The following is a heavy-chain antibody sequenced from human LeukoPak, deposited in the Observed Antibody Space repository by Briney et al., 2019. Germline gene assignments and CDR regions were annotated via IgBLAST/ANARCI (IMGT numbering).Heavy chain of an antibody. CDR3: ARVTSIFGGYYMDV. V-gene: IGHV1-18*01. CDR2: ISAYSGNT. CDR1: GYTFTTYA. Sequence: ASVKVSCKASGYTFTTYAMSWVRQAPGQGLEWMGWISAYSGNTNYAQKLQGRVTMTTDTSTSTAYMELRSLRSDDTAVYYCARVTSIFGGYYMDVWGKGTTVTVSS. D-gene: IGHD3-3*01. J-gene: IGHJ6*03.